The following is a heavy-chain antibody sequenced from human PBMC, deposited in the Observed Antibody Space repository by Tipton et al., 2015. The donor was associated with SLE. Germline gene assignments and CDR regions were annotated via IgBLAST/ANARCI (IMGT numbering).Heavy chain of an antibody. CDR2: IYYSGST. Sequence: TLSLTCAVYGGSFSSYYWSWIRQPPGQGLEWIGYIYYSGSTNYNPSLKSRVTISVDTSKNQFSLKLSSVTAADTAVYYCAGLNWNPVEEAGDYWGQGTLVTVSS. J-gene: IGHJ4*02. D-gene: IGHD1-1*01. CDR1: GGSFSSYY. V-gene: IGHV4-59*01. CDR3: AGLNWNPVEEAGDY.